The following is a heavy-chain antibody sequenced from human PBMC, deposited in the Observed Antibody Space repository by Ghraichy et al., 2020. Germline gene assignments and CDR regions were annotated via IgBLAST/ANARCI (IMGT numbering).Heavy chain of an antibody. D-gene: IGHD6-13*01. V-gene: IGHV4-34*01. CDR3: ARGGARQQPYPT. Sequence: SETLSLTCAVYRGSFSGYYWSWIRQPPGKGLEWIGEIYHSGSPNYNPSLKSRVTISLDTSRSQVSLNLNSVTAADTAVYYCARGGARQQPYPTWGQGALVTVSS. CDR1: RGSFSGYY. CDR2: IYHSGSP. J-gene: IGHJ5*02.